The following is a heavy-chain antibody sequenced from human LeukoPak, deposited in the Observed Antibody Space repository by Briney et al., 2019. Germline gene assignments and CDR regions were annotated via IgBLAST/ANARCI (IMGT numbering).Heavy chain of an antibody. CDR3: ARDSSIWFGEDYYYYYMDV. CDR2: IYTSGST. J-gene: IGHJ6*03. CDR1: GGSISSGSYY. V-gene: IGHV4-61*02. Sequence: SETLSLTCTVSGGSISSGSYYWSWIRQPAGKGLEWIGRIYTSGSTNYNPSLKSRVTISVDTSKNQFSLKLSSVTAADTAVYYCARDSSIWFGEDYYYYYMDVWGKGTTVTVSS. D-gene: IGHD3-10*01.